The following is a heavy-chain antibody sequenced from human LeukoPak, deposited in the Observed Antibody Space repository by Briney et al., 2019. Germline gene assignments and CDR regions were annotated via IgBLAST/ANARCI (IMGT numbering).Heavy chain of an antibody. Sequence: QPGGSLRLACEASGSTVRTYGMDWVRQAPGKGPEWLAVISFDERNKYYADSVEGRFTISRDNSKNTLYLRMSSLRPKDTAVYYCAKGSVTCTSPTYPTGSAPSCFDGWGQGTLVTVSS. J-gene: IGHJ1*01. CDR2: ISFDERNK. D-gene: IGHD2-2*01. CDR3: AKGSVTCTSPTYPTGSAPSCFDG. V-gene: IGHV3-30*18. CDR1: GSTVRTYG.